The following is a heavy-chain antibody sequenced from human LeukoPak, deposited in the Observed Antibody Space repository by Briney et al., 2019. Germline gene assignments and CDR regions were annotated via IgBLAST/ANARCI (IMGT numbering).Heavy chain of an antibody. V-gene: IGHV1-24*01. CDR3: ATDLKMSSGFYYYYYGMDV. D-gene: IGHD6-19*01. J-gene: IGHJ6*02. CDR2: FAPEDGET. Sequence: ASVKVSCTVSGYTLTELSMHWVRQAPGKGLEWMGGFAPEDGETIYAQKFQGRVTMTEDTSTDTAYMELSSLRSEDTAVYYCATDLKMSSGFYYYYYGMDVWGQGTTVTVSS. CDR1: GYTLTELS.